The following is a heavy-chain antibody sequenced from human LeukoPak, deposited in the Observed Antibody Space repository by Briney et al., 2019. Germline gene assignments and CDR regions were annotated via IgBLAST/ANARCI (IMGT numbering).Heavy chain of an antibody. CDR1: GGSISSSSYY. D-gene: IGHD6-6*01. V-gene: IGHV4-39*01. Sequence: SETLSLTCTVSGGSISSSSYYWGWVRQPPGKGLEWIGSIYYSGSTYYNPSLKSRVTISVDTSKNQFSLKLSSVTAADTAVYYCARLDAARPDYWGQRTLVTVSS. CDR2: IYYSGST. J-gene: IGHJ4*02. CDR3: ARLDAARPDY.